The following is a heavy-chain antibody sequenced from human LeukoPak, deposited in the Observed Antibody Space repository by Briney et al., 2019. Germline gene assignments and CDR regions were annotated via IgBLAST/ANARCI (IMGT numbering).Heavy chain of an antibody. V-gene: IGHV1-69*13. Sequence: GASVRVSCKASVGTLISYAISWVRQAPGQGREWMGGIIPIFGTANYAQKFQGRVTITADESTSTAYMELSSLRSEDTAVYYCASDLGISGSYPFDYWGQGTLVTVSS. D-gene: IGHD3-10*01. CDR3: ASDLGISGSYPFDY. CDR1: VGTLISYA. CDR2: IIPIFGTA. J-gene: IGHJ4*02.